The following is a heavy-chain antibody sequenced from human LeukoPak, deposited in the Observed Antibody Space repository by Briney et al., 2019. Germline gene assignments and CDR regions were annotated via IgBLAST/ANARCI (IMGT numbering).Heavy chain of an antibody. CDR1: GFTFSSYG. D-gene: IGHD1-26*01. CDR3: ARGVGPPLDY. J-gene: IGHJ4*02. Sequence: GGSLRLSCAASGFTFSSYGMHWVRQAPGKGLEWVAAIWYDESKKYNADSVQGRFTISRDNSKNTLYLQMNSLRVEDTAVYYCARGVGPPLDYWGQGTLVTVSS. CDR2: IWYDESKK. V-gene: IGHV3-33*01.